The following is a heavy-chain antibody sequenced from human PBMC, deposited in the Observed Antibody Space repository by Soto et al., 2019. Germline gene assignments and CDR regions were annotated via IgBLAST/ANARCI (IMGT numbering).Heavy chain of an antibody. J-gene: IGHJ4*02. V-gene: IGHV3-48*03. CDR3: GRGLIVVEN. D-gene: IGHD3-22*01. Sequence: EVQLVESGGGLVQPGGSLRLSCAASGFTFSSYEMNWVRQAPGKGLEWVSYISSSGSTMYYADSVKGRFTISRDNAKNSVYLEMNSLRGEDTAVYHCGRGLIVVENWGQGTLVTVSS. CDR1: GFTFSSYE. CDR2: ISSSGSTM.